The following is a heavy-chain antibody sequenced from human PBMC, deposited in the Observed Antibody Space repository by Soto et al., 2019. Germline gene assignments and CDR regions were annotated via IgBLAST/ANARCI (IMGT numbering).Heavy chain of an antibody. CDR3: ASLYDSSFLGY. J-gene: IGHJ4*02. V-gene: IGHV3-23*01. CDR1: GFTFSSYA. CDR2: ISGSGGST. Sequence: EVQLLESGGGLVQPGGSLRLSCAASGFTFSSYAMSWVRQAPGKGLEWVSAISGSGGSTYYADSVKGRFTISRDNSKNSLYLQMNSLRAEDTAVYYCASLYDSSFLGYWGQGTLVTVSS. D-gene: IGHD3-22*01.